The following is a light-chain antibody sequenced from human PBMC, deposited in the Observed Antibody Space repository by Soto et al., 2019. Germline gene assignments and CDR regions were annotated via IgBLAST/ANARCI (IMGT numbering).Light chain of an antibody. CDR3: AAWDDSLSGFVV. CDR2: SDN. Sequence: QSVLTQPPSASGTPGQRVTISCSGSRSNIGRNYVYWYQQLPGTAPKLLIFSDNQRPSGVPDRFSGSKSGTSASLAINGLRSEDEADYFCAAWDDSLSGFVVFGGGTKLT. V-gene: IGLV1-47*02. CDR1: RSNIGRNY. J-gene: IGLJ2*01.